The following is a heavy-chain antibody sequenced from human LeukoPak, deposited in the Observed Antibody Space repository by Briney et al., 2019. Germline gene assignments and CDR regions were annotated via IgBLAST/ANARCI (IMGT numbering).Heavy chain of an antibody. Sequence: PGGSLRLSCAASGFTFSSYGMHWVRQAPGKGLEWVAVISYDGSNKYYADSVKGRFTISRDNSKNTLYLQMNSLRAEDTAVYYCTKGGGTGYSSSWYSHWGQGTLVTVSS. CDR2: ISYDGSNK. CDR1: GFTFSSYG. D-gene: IGHD6-13*01. J-gene: IGHJ4*02. CDR3: TKGGGTGYSSSWYSH. V-gene: IGHV3-30*18.